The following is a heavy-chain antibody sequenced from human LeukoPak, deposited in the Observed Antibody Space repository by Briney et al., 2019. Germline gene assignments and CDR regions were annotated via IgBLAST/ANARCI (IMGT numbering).Heavy chain of an antibody. J-gene: IGHJ4*02. CDR3: ARDPERYLRTGKFDS. D-gene: IGHD5/OR15-5a*01. V-gene: IGHV3-21*01. CDR2: INQYSSHI. CDR1: GFTFSTSA. Sequence: KTGGSLRLSCAASGFTFSTSAMNWVRQVPGKGLEWVSSINQYSSHIYYAASVRGRFTVSRDNARNSVFLQMNSLTAEDTAVYYCARDPERYLRTGKFDSWGQGTLVTVSS.